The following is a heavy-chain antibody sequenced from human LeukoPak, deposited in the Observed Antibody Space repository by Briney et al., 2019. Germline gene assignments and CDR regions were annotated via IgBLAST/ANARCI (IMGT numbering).Heavy chain of an antibody. Sequence: ASVKVSCKASGYTFTSYYMHWVRQAPGQGLAWMGIINPSGGSTRYAQKFQGRVTMTRDMPTSTVYMELSSLRFEDTAVYYCARGASGPKDYWGQGTLVTISS. CDR1: GYTFTSYY. CDR2: INPSGGST. CDR3: ARGASGPKDY. D-gene: IGHD1-26*01. J-gene: IGHJ4*02. V-gene: IGHV1-46*01.